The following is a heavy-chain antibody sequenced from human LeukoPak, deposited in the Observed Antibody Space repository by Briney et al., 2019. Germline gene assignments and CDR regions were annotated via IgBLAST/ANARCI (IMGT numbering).Heavy chain of an antibody. J-gene: IGHJ3*02. CDR3: ARDQRLGEFDDAFDI. CDR1: EFTFSGTW. Sequence: GGSLRLSCVVSEFTFSGTWMSWVRQAPGKGLEWVAVISYDGSNKYYADSVKGRFTISRDNSKNTLYLQMNSLRAEDTAVYYCARDQRLGEFDDAFDIWGQGTMVTVSS. V-gene: IGHV3-30*03. D-gene: IGHD3-16*01. CDR2: ISYDGSNK.